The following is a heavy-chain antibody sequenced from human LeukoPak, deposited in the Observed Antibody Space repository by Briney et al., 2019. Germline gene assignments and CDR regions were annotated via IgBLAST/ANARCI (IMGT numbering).Heavy chain of an antibody. V-gene: IGHV3-21*01. Sequence: GGSLRLSCAASGFTFSDYSINWVRQAPGKGLEWVSSISTVSTYTNYADSVKCRFSISRDNAKGLLYLQMRNLRDEDTGVYYCARDASGYFHYYYMDVWGKGTTVTVSS. D-gene: IGHD3-3*01. CDR1: GFTFSDYS. CDR2: ISTVSTYT. J-gene: IGHJ6*03. CDR3: ARDASGYFHYYYMDV.